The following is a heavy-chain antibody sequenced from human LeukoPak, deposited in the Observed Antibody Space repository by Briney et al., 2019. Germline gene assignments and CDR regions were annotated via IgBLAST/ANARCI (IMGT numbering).Heavy chain of an antibody. CDR1: GGSFSGYY. CDR2: INHSGST. CDR3: ARGIFI. V-gene: IGHV4-34*01. Sequence: SETLSLTCAVYGGSFSGYYWSWIRQPPGKGLEWIGEINHSGSTNYNPSLKSRVTISVDTSKNQFSLKPSSVTAADTAVYYCARGIFIWGQGTMVTVSS. J-gene: IGHJ3*02.